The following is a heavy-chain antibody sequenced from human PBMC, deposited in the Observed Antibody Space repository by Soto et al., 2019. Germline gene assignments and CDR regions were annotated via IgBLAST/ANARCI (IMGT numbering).Heavy chain of an antibody. J-gene: IGHJ4*02. D-gene: IGHD6-6*01. Sequence: ASVKVSCKASGYTFTRYYIHWVRQAPGQGLERMGIINPRGGSTTYAQKFQGRVTLTSDTSTSTAYMELSRLRSEDTAVYFCARDSIVARYYFDYWGQGTPVTVSS. CDR2: INPRGGST. CDR3: ARDSIVARYYFDY. CDR1: GYTFTRYY. V-gene: IGHV1-46*01.